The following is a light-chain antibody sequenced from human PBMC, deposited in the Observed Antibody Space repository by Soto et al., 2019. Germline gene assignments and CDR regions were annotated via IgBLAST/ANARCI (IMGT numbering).Light chain of an antibody. J-gene: IGLJ1*01. CDR3: CTSALESMYV. CDR2: KGT. Sequence: QSALAQPASASGSPGQSITISCTGTSSDVGAYNSVSWYQQHPHRAPQVIIYKGTQRPSGVSNRFSGSTSGNAASLTISALRVGEGAVYFCCTSALESMYVVGTWTKVPVL. V-gene: IGLV2-23*01. CDR1: SSDVGAYNS.